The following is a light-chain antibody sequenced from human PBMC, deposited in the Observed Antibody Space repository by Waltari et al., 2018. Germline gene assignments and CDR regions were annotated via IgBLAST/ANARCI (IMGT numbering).Light chain of an antibody. J-gene: IGLJ2*01. CDR3: GTRDSTLNAVV. Sequence: QSVLTQPPSVSAAPGQRVTIPCSGSTSNLGDNYVSWYQQLPGSAPKLLIYDNNERPSGIPDRFSGSKSGTSATLGIAGLQTADEADYYCGTRDSTLNAVVFGGGTKLTVL. CDR2: DNN. CDR1: TSNLGDNY. V-gene: IGLV1-51*01.